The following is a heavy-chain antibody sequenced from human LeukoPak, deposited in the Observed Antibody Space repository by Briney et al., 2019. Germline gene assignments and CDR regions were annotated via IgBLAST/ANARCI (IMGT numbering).Heavy chain of an antibody. CDR3: ARLLYDSSGYYYFDS. V-gene: IGHV4-34*01. J-gene: IGHJ4*02. CDR1: GVSFSNYY. CDR2: INHVGST. Sequence: SETLSLTCAVYGVSFSNYYYTWIRQPPGKGLEWLGEINHVGSTNYNPSLKSRVTISVDTSKNQFSLSLSSVTAADTAVYYCARLLYDSSGYYYFDSWGQGALVTVSS. D-gene: IGHD3-22*01.